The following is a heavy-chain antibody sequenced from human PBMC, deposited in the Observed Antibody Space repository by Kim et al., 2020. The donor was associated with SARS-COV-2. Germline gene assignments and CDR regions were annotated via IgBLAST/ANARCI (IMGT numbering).Heavy chain of an antibody. D-gene: IGHD3-10*01. Sequence: SETLSLTCTVSGGSISSSSYYWGWIRQPPGKGLEWIGSIYYSGSTYYNPSLKSRVTISVDTSKNQFSLKLSSVTAADTAVYYCASSFMVRGVAPFDYWGQGTLVTVSS. CDR2: IYYSGST. CDR3: ASSFMVRGVAPFDY. V-gene: IGHV4-39*01. J-gene: IGHJ4*02. CDR1: GGSISSSSYY.